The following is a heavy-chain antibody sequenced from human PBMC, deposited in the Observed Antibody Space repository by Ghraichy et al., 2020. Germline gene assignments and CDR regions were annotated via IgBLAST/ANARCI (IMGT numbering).Heavy chain of an antibody. CDR3: ARGYGSGSSDS. Sequence: SLRLSCAASGFIFSAYNMNWVRQAPGEGLEWVSYISGDGSALYYADSVKGRFTVSRDNAKNSLYLQMSSLRDEDTAVYYCARGYGSGSSDSWGQGALVTVSS. CDR2: ISGDGSAL. V-gene: IGHV3-48*02. CDR1: GFIFSAYN. J-gene: IGHJ4*02. D-gene: IGHD3-10*01.